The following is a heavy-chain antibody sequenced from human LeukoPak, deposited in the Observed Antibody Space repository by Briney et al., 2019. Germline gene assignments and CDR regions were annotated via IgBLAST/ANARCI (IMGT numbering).Heavy chain of an antibody. CDR1: GFTLSTYG. Sequence: GGSLRLSCTPSGFTLSTYGMHWVRQAPGKGLEWVAFVRFDGNSKFYGDSVKGRFSVSRDTSKNTLYLQMNSLRTEDTAVYYCAKDLSRGNYPIAFDIWGQGTMVTVSS. CDR2: VRFDGNSK. J-gene: IGHJ3*02. V-gene: IGHV3-30*02. D-gene: IGHD3-22*01. CDR3: AKDLSRGNYPIAFDI.